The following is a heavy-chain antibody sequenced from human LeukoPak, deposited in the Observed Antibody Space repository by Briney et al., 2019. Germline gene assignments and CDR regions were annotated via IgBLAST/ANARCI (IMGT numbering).Heavy chain of an antibody. CDR1: GFTFSIYA. J-gene: IGHJ5*02. Sequence: PGGSLRLSCSASGFTFSIYAMTWVRQAPGKGLEWVSALCASGGTTYYADSVKGRFTTSRDNSENTLYLQMNSLRAEDTAVYYCAKLPREYCSSTSCPNWFDTWGQGTLVTVSS. CDR2: LCASGGTT. D-gene: IGHD2-2*01. CDR3: AKLPREYCSSTSCPNWFDT. V-gene: IGHV3-23*01.